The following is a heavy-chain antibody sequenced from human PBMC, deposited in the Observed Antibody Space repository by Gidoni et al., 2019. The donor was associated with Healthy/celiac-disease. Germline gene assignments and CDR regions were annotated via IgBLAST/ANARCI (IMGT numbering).Heavy chain of an antibody. CDR3: ARIRGVIKDYYYYGMDV. CDR1: GFTFSSYS. V-gene: IGHV3-21*01. CDR2: ISSSSSYI. D-gene: IGHD3-10*01. J-gene: IGHJ6*02. Sequence: EVQLVESWVGLVKPGGSLILSCAASGFTFSSYSMKWVRQAPGKGLEWVSSISSSSSYIYYADSVKGRFTISRDNAKNSLYLQMNSLRAEETAVYYCARIRGVIKDYYYYGMDVWGQGTTVTVSS.